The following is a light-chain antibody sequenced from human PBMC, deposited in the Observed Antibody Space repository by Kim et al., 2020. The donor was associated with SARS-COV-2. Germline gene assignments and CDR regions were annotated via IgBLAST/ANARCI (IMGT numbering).Light chain of an antibody. CDR1: SSAVGGYNY. CDR2: DVA. CDR3: GSYTSTNTPYV. Sequence: HSITISCTRTSSAVGGYNYVSWYQQHPGKAPKLMIYDVAKRPSGFSNRFSGSKSGNTASLTISGLQAEDEADYYCGSYTSTNTPYVFGTGTKVTVL. V-gene: IGLV2-14*04. J-gene: IGLJ1*01.